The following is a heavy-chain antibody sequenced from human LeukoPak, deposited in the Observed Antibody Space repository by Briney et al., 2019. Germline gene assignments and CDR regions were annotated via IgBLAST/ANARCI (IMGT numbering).Heavy chain of an antibody. J-gene: IGHJ5*02. CDR2: ISNEASVQ. D-gene: IGHD4-17*01. CDR1: GFTFSSYG. CDR3: AREPNPFGYRGVTTNWFDP. V-gene: IGHV3-30*03. Sequence: PGGSLRLSCAASGFTFSSYGMHWVRQAPGEGLEWVAVISNEASVQYYADSVKGRFTISRDNAKNSLYLQMNSLRAEDTAVYYCAREPNPFGYRGVTTNWFDPWGQGTLVTVSS.